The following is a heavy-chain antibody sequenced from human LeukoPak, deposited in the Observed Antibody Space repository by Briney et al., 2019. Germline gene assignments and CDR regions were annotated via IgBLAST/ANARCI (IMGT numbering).Heavy chain of an antibody. CDR1: GGSISSSSYY. CDR2: IYYSGST. CDR3: ARDAPQQPPPYYFDY. V-gene: IGHV4-39*07. J-gene: IGHJ4*02. Sequence: SETLSLTCTVSGGSISSSSYYWGWIRQPPGKGLEWIGSIYYSGSTYYNPSLKSRVTISVDTSKNQFSLKLSSVTTADTAVYYCARDAPQQPPPYYFDYWGQGTLVTVSS. D-gene: IGHD1-14*01.